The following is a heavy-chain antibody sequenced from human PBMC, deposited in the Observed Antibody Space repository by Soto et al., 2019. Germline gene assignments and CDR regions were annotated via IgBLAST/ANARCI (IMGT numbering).Heavy chain of an antibody. J-gene: IGHJ4*02. V-gene: IGHV3-30*18. D-gene: IGHD5-18*01. CDR3: AKPLGLLRRAMAQGSDY. CDR2: VSYDEITK. Sequence: SLRLSCAASGFTSSSYGMNWVRQAPGKGLEWVAVVSYDEITKYYGDSVKGRFTISRDNSKNTVYLQMNSLRPEDTAVYYCAKPLGLLRRAMAQGSDYWGQGTLVTVSS. CDR1: GFTSSSYG.